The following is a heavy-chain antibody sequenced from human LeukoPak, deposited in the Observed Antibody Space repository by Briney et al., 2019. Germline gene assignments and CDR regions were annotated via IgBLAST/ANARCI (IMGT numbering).Heavy chain of an antibody. V-gene: IGHV3-21*01. CDR1: GFTFSGYD. D-gene: IGHD6-6*01. J-gene: IGHJ5*02. CDR3: ARGSSNVAARNNWFDP. CDR2: ISGSSSYI. Sequence: GGSLRLSCAASGFTFSGYDMNWVRQAPGKGLEWVSSISGSSSYIYYADSMKGRSTISRDNGKNSLYLQMNSLRAEDTAVYFCARGSSNVAARNNWFDPWGQGTLVTVSS.